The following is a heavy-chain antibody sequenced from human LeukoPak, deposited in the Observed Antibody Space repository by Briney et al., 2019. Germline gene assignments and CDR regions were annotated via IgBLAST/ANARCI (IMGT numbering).Heavy chain of an antibody. J-gene: IGHJ2*01. V-gene: IGHV4-39*07. D-gene: IGHD4-23*01. CDR1: GGSISSRRFF. CDR2: INHSGST. Sequence: PSETLSLTCSVSGGSISSRRFFWGWIRQPPGKGLEWIGEINHSGSTNYNPSLKSRVTISVDTSKNQFSLKLSSVTAADTAVYYCARGGIDGTVLRWYPYWYFDLWGRGTLVTVSS. CDR3: ARGGIDGTVLRWYPYWYFDL.